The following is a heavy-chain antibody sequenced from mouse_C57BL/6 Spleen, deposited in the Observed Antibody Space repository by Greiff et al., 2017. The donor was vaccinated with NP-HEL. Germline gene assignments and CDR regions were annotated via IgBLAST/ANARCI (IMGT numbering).Heavy chain of an antibody. D-gene: IGHD2-4*01. CDR1: GYAFSSSW. V-gene: IGHV1-82*01. J-gene: IGHJ3*01. Sequence: QVQLQQSGPELVKPGASVKISCKASGYAFSSSWMNWVKQRPGKGLEWIGRIYPGDGDTNYNGKFKGKATLTADKSSSTAYMQLSSLTSEDSAVYFCARGDYYDYDVGFAYWGQGTLVTVSA. CDR3: ARGDYYDYDVGFAY. CDR2: IYPGDGDT.